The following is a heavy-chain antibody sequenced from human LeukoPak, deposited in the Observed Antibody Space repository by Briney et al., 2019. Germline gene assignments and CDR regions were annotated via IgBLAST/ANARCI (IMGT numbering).Heavy chain of an antibody. CDR3: ARDQAVAGTEPDC. V-gene: IGHV3-30-3*01. CDR1: GFTFSRYA. J-gene: IGHJ4*02. D-gene: IGHD6-19*01. CDR2: ISYDGSDK. Sequence: GSLRLSCAASGFTFSRYAIHWVRQAPGKGLEWVAVISYDGSDKYYADSVKGRFTISRDNSKNTLYLQMNSLRADDTAVYYCARDQAVAGTEPDCWGQGTLVTVSS.